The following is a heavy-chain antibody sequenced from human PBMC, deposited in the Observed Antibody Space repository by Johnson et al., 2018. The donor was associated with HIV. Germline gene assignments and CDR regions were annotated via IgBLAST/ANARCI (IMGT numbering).Heavy chain of an antibody. CDR3: ARDWAAVGRVGGMDAFDI. CDR1: GFTFDDYG. V-gene: IGHV3-20*04. CDR2: INWNGGST. Sequence: VQLVESGGGVVRPGGSLRLSCAASGFTFDDYGMSWVRQAPGKGLGWVSGINWNGGSTGYAASVKGRFTISRDNAKNSLYLQMNSLRAEDTALYYCARDWAAVGRVGGMDAFDIWGQGTMVTVSS. J-gene: IGHJ3*02. D-gene: IGHD6-13*01.